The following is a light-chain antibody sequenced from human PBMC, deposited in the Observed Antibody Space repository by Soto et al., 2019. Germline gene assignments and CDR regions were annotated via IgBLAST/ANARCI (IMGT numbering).Light chain of an antibody. CDR1: QSVSTN. V-gene: IGKV3-15*01. Sequence: EIVMTQSPATLSVSPGERATLSCRAGQSVSTNLAWYQQKPGQAPRLLIYGASTRATGIPARFSGSGSGTEFTLTISSLQSEDFAGYYGQQYNNWPRAFGQGTKVEIK. CDR3: QQYNNWPRA. J-gene: IGKJ1*01. CDR2: GAS.